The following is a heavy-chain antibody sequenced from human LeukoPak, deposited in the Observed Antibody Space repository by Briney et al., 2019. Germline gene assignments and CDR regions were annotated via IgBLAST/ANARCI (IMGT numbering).Heavy chain of an antibody. V-gene: IGHV3-21*01. CDR2: ISSSSSYI. CDR3: ARDEYGSGSYYLDY. CDR1: GFTFSSYS. J-gene: IGHJ4*02. Sequence: GGSLRLSCAASGFTFSSYSMNWVRQAPGKGLEWVSSISSSSSYIYYADSVKGRFTISRDNAKNSLYLQMNSLRAEDTAVYYCARDEYGSGSYYLDYWGQGTLVTVSS. D-gene: IGHD3-10*01.